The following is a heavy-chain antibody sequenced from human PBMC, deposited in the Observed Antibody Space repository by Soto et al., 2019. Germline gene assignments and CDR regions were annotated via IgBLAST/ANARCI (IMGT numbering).Heavy chain of an antibody. CDR3: ARDLRSASGWYAPGY. D-gene: IGHD6-19*01. CDR2: ISTSGST. J-gene: IGHJ4*02. CDR1: GYSFGSYA. V-gene: IGHV3-23*01. Sequence: PGGSLRLSCAASGYSFGSYAMMWVRQAPGKGLGWVSSISTSGSTYYADSIKGRFTFSRDNSRNTVYLQMNSLRAEDTAVYYCARDLRSASGWYAPGYWGQGTLVTVSS.